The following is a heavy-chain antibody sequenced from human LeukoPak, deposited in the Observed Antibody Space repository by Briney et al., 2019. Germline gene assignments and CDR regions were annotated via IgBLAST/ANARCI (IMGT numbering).Heavy chain of an antibody. V-gene: IGHV3-7*02. CDR1: GYSFTSYW. D-gene: IGHD6-13*01. J-gene: IGHJ4*02. Sequence: GESLKISCKGSGYSFTSYWIGWVRQMPGKGLEWVANIKQDGSEKYYVDSVKGRFTISRDNAKNSLYLQMNSLRAEDTAVYYCARAKKAGYSSSYDYWGQGTLVTVSS. CDR3: ARAKKAGYSSSYDY. CDR2: IKQDGSEK.